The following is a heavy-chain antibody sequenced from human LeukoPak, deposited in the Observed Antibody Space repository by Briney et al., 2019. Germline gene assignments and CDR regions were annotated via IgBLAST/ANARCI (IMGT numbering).Heavy chain of an antibody. CDR3: ARVVVVVAANYYYYYYMDV. J-gene: IGHJ6*03. CDR1: GGSFSGYY. Sequence: SETLSLTCAVYGGSFSGYYWSWIRQPPGKGLEWIGEMNHSGSTNYNPSLKSRVTISVDTSKNQFSLKLSSVTDADTAVYYCARVVVVVAANYYYYYYMDVWGKGTTVTVSS. D-gene: IGHD2-15*01. CDR2: MNHSGST. V-gene: IGHV4-34*01.